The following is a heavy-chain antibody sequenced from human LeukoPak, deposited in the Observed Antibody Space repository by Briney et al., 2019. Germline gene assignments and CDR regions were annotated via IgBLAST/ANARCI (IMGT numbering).Heavy chain of an antibody. D-gene: IGHD6-13*01. V-gene: IGHV1-18*01. CDR1: GYTFTSYG. Sequence: ASVKVSCKASGYTFTSYGISWVRQAPGQGLEWMGWISAYNGNTDYAQKLQGRVTMTTDTSTSTACMELRSLRSDDTAVYYCARQVAAAGTGRGFDYWGQGTLVTVSS. CDR3: ARQVAAAGTGRGFDY. CDR2: ISAYNGNT. J-gene: IGHJ4*02.